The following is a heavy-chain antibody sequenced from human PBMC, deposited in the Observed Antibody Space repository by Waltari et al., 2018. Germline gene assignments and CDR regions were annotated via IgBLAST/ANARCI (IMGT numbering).Heavy chain of an antibody. D-gene: IGHD4-4*01. Sequence: QVTLRESGPALVKPTQTLTLTCTFSGFSLSTSGMCVSWIRQPPGKALEWLARIDWDDDKYYSTSLKTRLTISKDTSKNQVVLTMTNMDPVDTATYYCARTTDYSNYGGSNYFDYWGQGTLVTVSS. CDR3: ARTTDYSNYGGSNYFDY. CDR1: GFSLSTSGMC. V-gene: IGHV2-70*15. CDR2: IDWDDDK. J-gene: IGHJ4*02.